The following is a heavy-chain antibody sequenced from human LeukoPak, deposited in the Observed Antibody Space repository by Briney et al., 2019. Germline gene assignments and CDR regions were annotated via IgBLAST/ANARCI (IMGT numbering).Heavy chain of an antibody. CDR2: IRNKANSYIT. CDR3: PRLAPVNY. D-gene: IGHD3-10*01. CDR1: RCSSSALC. Sequence: GGSLSPAWHLARCSSSALCMGCDRQAPGKGLEWVGRIRNKANSYITEYAASVQGRFTVSRDDSKNSLYLPMNSMKTEDTAASYCPRLAPVNYWGQGTLVTVSS. J-gene: IGHJ4*02. V-gene: IGHV3-72*01.